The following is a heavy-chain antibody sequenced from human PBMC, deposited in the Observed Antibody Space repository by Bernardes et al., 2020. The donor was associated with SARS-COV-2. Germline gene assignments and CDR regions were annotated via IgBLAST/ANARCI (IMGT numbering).Heavy chain of an antibody. CDR3: AKGGGRFSWFDP. CDR1: GGSISRYY. CDR2: IYYSGST. Sequence: SEPLSLTCTVSGGSISRYYWSWVRQPPGKGLEWIGNIYYSGSTNYNLSLKSRVTITVDTSENHFSLKLSSVTAADTAVYYCAKGGGRFSWFDPWGRGTLVTVSS. D-gene: IGHD3-16*01. V-gene: IGHV4-59*12. J-gene: IGHJ5*02.